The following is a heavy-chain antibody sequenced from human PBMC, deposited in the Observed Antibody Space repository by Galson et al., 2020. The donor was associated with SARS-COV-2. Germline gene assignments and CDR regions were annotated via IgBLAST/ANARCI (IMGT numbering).Heavy chain of an antibody. CDR3: ARAAGYSYGWVDY. CDR1: GGSISSGGYS. V-gene: IGHV4-30-2*01. D-gene: IGHD5-18*01. CDR2: IYHSGST. Sequence: SETLSLTCAVSGGSISSGGYSWSWIRQPPGKGLEWIGYIYHSGSTYYNPSLKSRVTISVDRSKNQFSLKLSSVTAADTAVYYCARAAGYSYGWVDYWGQGTLVTVSS. J-gene: IGHJ4*02.